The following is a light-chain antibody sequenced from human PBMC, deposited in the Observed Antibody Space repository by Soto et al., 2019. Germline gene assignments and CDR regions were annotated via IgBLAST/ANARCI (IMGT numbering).Light chain of an antibody. Sequence: QSAPTQPPSASGSPGQSVTDSCTGTSSDVGGYNFVSWYQHHPGKAPKLIIYEVTKRPSGVPDRFSGSKSGNTASLTVSGLQAEDEADYYCSSYAGSNNYVFGTETKLTVL. CDR3: SSYAGSNNYV. CDR1: SSDVGGYNF. CDR2: EVT. J-gene: IGLJ1*01. V-gene: IGLV2-8*01.